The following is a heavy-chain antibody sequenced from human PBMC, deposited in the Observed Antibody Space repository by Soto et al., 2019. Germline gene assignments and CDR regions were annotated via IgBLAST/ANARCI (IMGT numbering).Heavy chain of an antibody. D-gene: IGHD6-13*01. CDR3: ARGIAAGTDY. CDR1: GDTLSTYT. V-gene: IGHV1-69*02. Sequence: QVQLVQSGAEVKKPGSSVKVSCKASGDTLSTYTISWVRQAPEQGLEWMGWIIPVLDMPIYAQKFQVRGTISAEKSTSTVYMELSSLRSDDTAVYYCARGIAAGTDYWGQGTLVTVSS. J-gene: IGHJ4*02. CDR2: IIPVLDMP.